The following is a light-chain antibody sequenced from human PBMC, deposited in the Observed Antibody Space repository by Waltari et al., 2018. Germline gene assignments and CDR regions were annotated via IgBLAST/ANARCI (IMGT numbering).Light chain of an antibody. V-gene: IGKV3-20*01. Sequence: DIVLTQSPGNLSLSPGERATLSCRSSQSVSSSNLAWYQQKPGKAPRLLIYGASSMATGVPARFSGSGSGTDFTFTISRLQPEDIAVYYCQQYGSSPPWTFGQGTKVEIK. CDR2: GAS. CDR3: QQYGSSPPWT. CDR1: QSVSSSN. J-gene: IGKJ1*01.